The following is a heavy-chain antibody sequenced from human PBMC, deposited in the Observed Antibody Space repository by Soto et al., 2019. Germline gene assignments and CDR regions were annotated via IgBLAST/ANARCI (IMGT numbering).Heavy chain of an antibody. V-gene: IGHV1-8*02. CDR3: ARGVSAGVDY. J-gene: IGHJ4*02. CDR2: MQPSTGRT. Sequence: ASVKVSCKASGYTFTSYAMHWVRQTAGQGLEWMGWMQPSTGRTGYAQKFQGRVTMTRDTPINTAYMELTTLTSDDTAFYYCARGVSAGVDYWGQGTLVTVSS. CDR1: GYTFTSYA. D-gene: IGHD1-26*01.